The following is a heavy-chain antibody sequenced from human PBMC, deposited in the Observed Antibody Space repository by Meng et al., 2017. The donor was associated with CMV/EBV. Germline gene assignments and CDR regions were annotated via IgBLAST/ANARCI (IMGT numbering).Heavy chain of an antibody. V-gene: IGHV3-38-3*01. CDR2: ISGGST. J-gene: IGHJ6*02. Sequence: GESLKISCAASGFTVSSNEMSWVRQAPGKGLEWVSSISGGSTYYADSRKGRFTISRDNSKNTLHLQMNSLRAEDTAVYYCAKPYGMDVWGQGTTVTVSS. CDR3: AKPYGMDV. CDR1: GFTVSSNE.